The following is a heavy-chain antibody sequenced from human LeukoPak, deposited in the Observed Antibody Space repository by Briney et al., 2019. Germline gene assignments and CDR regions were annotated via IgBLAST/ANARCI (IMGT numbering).Heavy chain of an antibody. D-gene: IGHD3-22*01. CDR3: ARHYDSSGYYYGLDY. CDR1: GGSISSYY. CDR2: IYYSGST. Sequence: SETLSLTCTVSGGSISSYYWSWIRQPPGKGLEWIGYIYYSGSTNYNPSLKSRVTISVDTSKNQFSLKLSSVTAAGTAVYYCARHYDSSGYYYGLDYWGQGTLVTVSS. V-gene: IGHV4-59*01. J-gene: IGHJ4*02.